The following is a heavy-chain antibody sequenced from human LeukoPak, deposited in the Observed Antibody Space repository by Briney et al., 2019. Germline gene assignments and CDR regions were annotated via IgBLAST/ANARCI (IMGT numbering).Heavy chain of an antibody. CDR2: INSDGSST. D-gene: IGHD3-16*01. Sequence: PGGSLRLSCAASGFTFSNYWMHWVRQAPGKGLVWVSRINSDGSSTNYADSMKGRFTIFRDNAKNTLYLQMNSLRAEDMAVYYCARDLSAYPFTWGQGTLVTVSS. V-gene: IGHV3-74*01. CDR3: ARDLSAYPFT. J-gene: IGHJ5*02. CDR1: GFTFSNYW.